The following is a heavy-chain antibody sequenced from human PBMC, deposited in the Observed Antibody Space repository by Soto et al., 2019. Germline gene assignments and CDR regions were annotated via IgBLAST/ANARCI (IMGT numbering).Heavy chain of an antibody. CDR3: ARGKMRADDQSDWFDP. J-gene: IGHJ5*02. CDR1: GGSIISRDYY. V-gene: IGHV4-39*02. Sequence: QVPLQEPGPGLVKPSETLSLTCSVSGGSIISRDYYWVWVRRAPGRGPQWIGNIFYNGRTDYNPSLQSRVTLSVNTSKNRCFLKVASVTVADTAIYYCARGKMRADDQSDWFDPWGRGTLVTVSS. D-gene: IGHD3-3*01. CDR2: IFYNGRT.